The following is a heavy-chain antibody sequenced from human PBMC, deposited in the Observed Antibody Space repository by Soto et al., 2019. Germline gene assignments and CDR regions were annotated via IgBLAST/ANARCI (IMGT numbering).Heavy chain of an antibody. J-gene: IGHJ4*02. Sequence: GGSGKGSRKGSGYTFSRHAIHRVRQAPGQGLEWMGWISAYNGNTNYAQKLQGRVTMTTDTSTSTAYMELRSLRSDDTAVYYCARDPPPPDYWGQGTLVTVSS. CDR2: ISAYNGNT. CDR3: ARDPPPPDY. V-gene: IGHV1-18*01. CDR1: GYTFSRHA.